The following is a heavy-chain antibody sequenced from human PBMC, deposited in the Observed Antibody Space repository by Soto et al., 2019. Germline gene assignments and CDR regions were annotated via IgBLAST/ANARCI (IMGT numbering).Heavy chain of an antibody. J-gene: IGHJ3*02. CDR2: INPSGGST. CDR1: GYMFTGYY. Sequence: ASVKVSCKASGYMFTGYYMHWVRQAPGQGLEWMGIINPSGGSTSYAQKFQGRVTMTRDTSTSTVYMELSSLRSEDTAVYYCARGTYYYDSSGYTDAFDIWGQGTMVTVSS. D-gene: IGHD3-22*01. CDR3: ARGTYYYDSSGYTDAFDI. V-gene: IGHV1-46*01.